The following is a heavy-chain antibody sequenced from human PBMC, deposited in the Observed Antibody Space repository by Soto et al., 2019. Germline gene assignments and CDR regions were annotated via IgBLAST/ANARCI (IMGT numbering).Heavy chain of an antibody. CDR3: AVSIGVPDPHTAFDY. V-gene: IGHV1-2*06. J-gene: IGHJ4*02. D-gene: IGHD6-19*01. CDR1: GYIFPAYY. CDR2: INPNSGDT. Sequence: ASVKVSCKASGYIFPAYYIHWVRQAPGQGLEWMGRINPNSGDTDHAQKFQGRVTMTWATSISTVNMELTTLTSHDTAVYYCAVSIGVPDPHTAFDYWGQGTPVTVSS.